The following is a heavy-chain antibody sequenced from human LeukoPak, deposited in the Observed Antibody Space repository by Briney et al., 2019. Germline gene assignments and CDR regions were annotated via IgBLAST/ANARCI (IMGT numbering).Heavy chain of an antibody. CDR3: ARDPSQSRYCSAGSCYYY. CDR1: GFTVSANY. CDR2: LYSDGST. Sequence: GESLRLSCAASGFTVSANYMSWVRQAPGMGLEWVAVLYSDGSTYYADSVKGRFTVSRDNSKNTLYLQMTSLRAEDSAVYYCARDPSQSRYCSAGSCYYYWGQGTLVTVST. J-gene: IGHJ4*02. V-gene: IGHV3-53*01. D-gene: IGHD2-15*01.